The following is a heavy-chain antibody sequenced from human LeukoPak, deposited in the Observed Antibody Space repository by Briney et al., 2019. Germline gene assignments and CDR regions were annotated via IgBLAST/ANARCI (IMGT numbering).Heavy chain of an antibody. D-gene: IGHD3-10*01. CDR2: INPNSGGT. Sequence: GASVKVSCKASGSSFTGYYMNWVRQAPGQGLEGMGWINPNSGGTKYAQKVQGSVTMTRDTSITTAYMELSRLRSDDTAVYYCARPRRFGELYEGLDIWGQGTMVTVSS. CDR1: GSSFTGYY. J-gene: IGHJ3*02. CDR3: ARPRRFGELYEGLDI. V-gene: IGHV1-2*04.